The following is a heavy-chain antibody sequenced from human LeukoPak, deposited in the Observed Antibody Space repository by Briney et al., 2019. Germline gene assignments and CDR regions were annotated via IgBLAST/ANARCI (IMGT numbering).Heavy chain of an antibody. V-gene: IGHV3-7*04. CDR2: IKQDGSEM. J-gene: IGHJ4*02. D-gene: IGHD5-18*01. Sequence: GGPLRLSCAASGFTSSTYWMTWVRQAPGKGLEWVANIKQDGSEMFYVDSVKGRFTISRDNAKNSLYLQMNSLRADDTAVYYCARDLEHSYSYRKRAYYFDHWGQGTLVTVSS. CDR3: ARDLEHSYSYRKRAYYFDH. CDR1: GFTSSTYW.